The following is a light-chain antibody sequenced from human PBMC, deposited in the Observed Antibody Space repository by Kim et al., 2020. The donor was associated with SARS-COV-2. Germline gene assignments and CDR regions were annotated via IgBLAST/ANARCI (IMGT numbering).Light chain of an antibody. CDR3: GTWDNSLSAGV. Sequence: GQKVTISGSGSSTNIGNNYVAWYQHLPGAAPKLLIYDTNKRPSGIPDRFSGSKSGTSATLGITGLQTGDEADYYCGTWDNSLSAGVFGGGTQLTVL. CDR1: STNIGNNY. J-gene: IGLJ3*02. V-gene: IGLV1-51*01. CDR2: DTN.